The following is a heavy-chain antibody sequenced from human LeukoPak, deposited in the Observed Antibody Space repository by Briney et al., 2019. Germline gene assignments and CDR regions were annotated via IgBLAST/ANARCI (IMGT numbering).Heavy chain of an antibody. CDR2: IIPIFGTA. CDR1: GGTFSSYA. CDR3: ARVGTGIVKPFDY. Sequence: AASVKVSCKASGGTFSSYAISWVRQAPGQGLEWMGGIIPIFGTANYAQKFRGRVTITADESTGTAYMELSSLRSEDTAVYYCARVGTGIVKPFDYWGQGTLVTVSS. D-gene: IGHD1-26*01. J-gene: IGHJ4*02. V-gene: IGHV1-69*01.